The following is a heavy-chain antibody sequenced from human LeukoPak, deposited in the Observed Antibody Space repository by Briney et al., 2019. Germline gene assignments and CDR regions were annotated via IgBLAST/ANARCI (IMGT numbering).Heavy chain of an antibody. J-gene: IGHJ4*02. CDR1: GFTFGNYA. Sequence: PGGSLRLSCEASGFTFGNYAMNWVRQAPGKGLEWVALIWYDGSNKYYTDSVKGRLTIPRDNSKNTLYLQMNSLRAEDTAIYYCAREGPRGNSQFDYWGQGTLVTVSS. CDR3: AREGPRGNSQFDY. D-gene: IGHD2/OR15-2a*01. V-gene: IGHV3-33*08. CDR2: IWYDGSNK.